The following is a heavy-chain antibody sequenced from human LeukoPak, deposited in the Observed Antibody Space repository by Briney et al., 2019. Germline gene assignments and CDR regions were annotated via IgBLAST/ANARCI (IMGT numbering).Heavy chain of an antibody. CDR2: TSPYNVNT. Sequence: ASVKVSCKVSGYTLTNYGIGWVRQAPGQGLEWMGWTSPYNVNTNYAQNLQGRVTMTTDTSTSTAYMELRSLRSDDTAVYYCARLFHSGSYFSGDTFDIWGQGTMVTVSS. J-gene: IGHJ3*02. CDR1: GYTLTNYG. CDR3: ARLFHSGSYFSGDTFDI. D-gene: IGHD1-26*01. V-gene: IGHV1-18*01.